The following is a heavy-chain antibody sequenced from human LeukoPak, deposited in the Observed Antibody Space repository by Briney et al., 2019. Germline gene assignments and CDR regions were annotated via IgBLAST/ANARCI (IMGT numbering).Heavy chain of an antibody. CDR3: ARDCCSGGGPLDI. CDR2: IAVVGGNT. V-gene: IGHV3-23*01. CDR1: GFTFSNYG. J-gene: IGHJ4*02. D-gene: IGHD2-15*01. Sequence: GGSLRLSCAASGFTFSNYGMAWVRQAPGKGLEWVSTIAVVGGNTHYADSVEGRFTISRQDSNNALHLQLNSLRAEDTAIYYCARDCCSGGGPLDIWGQGNLVTVSS.